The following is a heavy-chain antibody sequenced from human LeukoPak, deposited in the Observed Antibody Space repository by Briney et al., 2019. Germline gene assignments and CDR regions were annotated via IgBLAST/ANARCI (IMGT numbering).Heavy chain of an antibody. V-gene: IGHV3-21*01. CDR3: AREFPPPLIAVGQGGDAFDI. D-gene: IGHD6-19*01. Sequence: GGSLRLSCAASGFTFRSYSMNWVRQAPGKGLEWVSAIDPSSTYIYYADSVKGRFTISRDNAENSLYLQMNSLRVEDTAVYYCAREFPPPLIAVGQGGDAFDIWGQGTMVAVSS. J-gene: IGHJ3*02. CDR2: IDPSSTYI. CDR1: GFTFRSYS.